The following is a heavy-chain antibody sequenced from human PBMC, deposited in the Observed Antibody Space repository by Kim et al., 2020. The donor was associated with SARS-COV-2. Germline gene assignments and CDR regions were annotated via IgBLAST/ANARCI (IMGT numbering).Heavy chain of an antibody. CDR1: GGSISSYY. CDR3: ARGGYSYGSTIFDY. CDR2: IYYSGST. V-gene: IGHV4-59*01. J-gene: IGHJ4*02. D-gene: IGHD5-18*01. Sequence: SETLSLTCTVSGGSISSYYWSWIRQPPGKGLEWIGYIYYSGSTNYNPSLKSRVTISVDTSKNQFSLKLSSVTAADTAVYYCARGGYSYGSTIFDYWGQGT.